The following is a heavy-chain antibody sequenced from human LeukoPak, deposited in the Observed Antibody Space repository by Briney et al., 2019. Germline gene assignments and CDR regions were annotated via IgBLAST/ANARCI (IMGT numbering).Heavy chain of an antibody. V-gene: IGHV4-59*01. CDR1: GGSISSYY. CDR3: ARAAYSGPGTSFGS. D-gene: IGHD3-10*01. CDR2: IYYCWGT. Sequence: PETLSLTCTVSGGSISSYYGSWIRQPPGRGVEWMGYIYYCWGTNYNPSLKSRVAISIARSKKQLSLSLSSVTAADTAVYHRARAAYSGPGTSFGSSGQGTPVTVSS. J-gene: IGHJ4*02.